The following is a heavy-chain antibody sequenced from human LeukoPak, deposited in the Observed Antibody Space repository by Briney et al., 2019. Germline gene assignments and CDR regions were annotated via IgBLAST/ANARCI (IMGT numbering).Heavy chain of an antibody. Sequence: GGSLKLSCAASGFTFSGYAMHWVRQAPGKGLEWVALISYDGSNKYYADSVKGRFTISRDNSKNTVYLQMNSLRAEDTAVYYSAREYQLPDYGMDVGGQGTTVTVSS. CDR2: ISYDGSNK. CDR3: AREYQLPDYGMDV. V-gene: IGHV3-30*04. J-gene: IGHJ6*02. CDR1: GFTFSGYA.